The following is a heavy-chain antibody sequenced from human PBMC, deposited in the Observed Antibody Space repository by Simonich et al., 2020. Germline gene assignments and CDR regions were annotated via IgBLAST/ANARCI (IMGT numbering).Heavy chain of an antibody. CDR3: ARGRLTGDKGAFDI. Sequence: QVQLVQSGAEVKKPGASVKVSCKASGYTFTGYYMHWVRQAPGQGLEWMGWINPNRGGTNYAQKFQGRVTMTRDTSSSTAYMELSRLRSDDTAVYYCARGRLTGDKGAFDIWGQGTMVTVSS. CDR1: GYTFTGYY. CDR2: INPNRGGT. D-gene: IGHD7-27*01. J-gene: IGHJ3*02. V-gene: IGHV1-2*02.